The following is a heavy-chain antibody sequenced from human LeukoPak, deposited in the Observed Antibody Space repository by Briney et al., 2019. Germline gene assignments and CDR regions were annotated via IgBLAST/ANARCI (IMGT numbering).Heavy chain of an antibody. V-gene: IGHV3-66*01. Sequence: GGSLRLSCAVSGFTVSSNHLTWVRQAPGQGLEWVSLIYSGGNTHYADSVKGRFTISRDNSKNTVYLQMTSLRTEDTAVYYCARDYNYDVDVWGQGTTVIVSS. CDR1: GFTVSSNH. CDR2: IYSGGNT. CDR3: ARDYNYDVDV. J-gene: IGHJ6*02.